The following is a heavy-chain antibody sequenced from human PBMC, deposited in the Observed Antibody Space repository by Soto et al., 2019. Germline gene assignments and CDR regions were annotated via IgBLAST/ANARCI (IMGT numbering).Heavy chain of an antibody. CDR2: IDPSGNGT. J-gene: IGHJ4*02. V-gene: IGHV1-46*01. Sequence: QVQLVQSGAEVKKPGASVKVSCKASGHTLINYYMHWVRQAPGQGLDWLGKIDPSGNGTSYAERFQGRITLTSDTSTNTVYVELSSLRSEDTAIYYCAINYYDSKASLYWGQGTLVTGSS. D-gene: IGHD3-22*01. CDR3: AINYYDSKASLY. CDR1: GHTLINYY.